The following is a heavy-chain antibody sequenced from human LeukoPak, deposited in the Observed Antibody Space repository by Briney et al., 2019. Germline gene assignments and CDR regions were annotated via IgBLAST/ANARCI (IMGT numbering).Heavy chain of an antibody. Sequence: SVKVSCKASGGTFSSYAISWVRQAPGQGLEWMGGIIPIFGTANYAQKFQGRVTITTDESTSTAYMELSSLRSEDTDVYYCARGVYCSSTSCLSPLLWYFDLWGRGTLVTVSS. CDR2: IIPIFGTA. V-gene: IGHV1-69*05. CDR1: GGTFSSYA. CDR3: ARGVYCSSTSCLSPLLWYFDL. J-gene: IGHJ2*01. D-gene: IGHD2-2*01.